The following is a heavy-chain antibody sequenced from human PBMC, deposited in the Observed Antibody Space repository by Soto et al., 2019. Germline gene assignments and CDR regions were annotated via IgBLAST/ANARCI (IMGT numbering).Heavy chain of an antibody. CDR2: ISWNSGSI. D-gene: IGHD1-26*01. J-gene: IGHJ4*02. CDR1: GFTFDDYA. Sequence: QPGGSLRLSCAASGFTFDDYAMHWVRQAPGKGLEWVSGISWNSGSIGYADSVKGRFTISRDNAKNSLYLQMNSLRAEDTALYYCAKDYGGGYHFDYWGQGTLVTVSS. V-gene: IGHV3-9*01. CDR3: AKDYGGGYHFDY.